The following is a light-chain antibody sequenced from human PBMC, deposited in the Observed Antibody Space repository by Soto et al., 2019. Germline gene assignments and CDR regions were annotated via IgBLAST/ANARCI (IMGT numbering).Light chain of an antibody. CDR2: GAS. CDR3: QQYNNWPPCT. Sequence: EIVMTQSPATLSVSPGERATLSCRASPSVSSNLAWYQQKPGQAPRLLIYGASTRATGIPARFSGSGSGTEVTLTIISMQSEDFAVYYCQQYNNWPPCTFGQGTKLEIK. CDR1: PSVSSN. V-gene: IGKV3-15*01. J-gene: IGKJ2*02.